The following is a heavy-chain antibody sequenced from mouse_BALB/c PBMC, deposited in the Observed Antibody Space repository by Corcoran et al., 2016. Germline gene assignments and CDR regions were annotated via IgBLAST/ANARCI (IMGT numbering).Heavy chain of an antibody. V-gene: IGHV1S136*01. D-gene: IGHD1-1*01. CDR3: ARGENYYGSSFDY. J-gene: IGHJ2*01. CDR2: INPYNDGT. Sequence: EVQLQQSGPELVKPGASVKMSCKASGYTFTSYVMHWVKQKPGQGLEWIGYINPYNDGTKYNEKFKGKATLTSDKSSSTAYMELSSLTSEDSAVYYCARGENYYGSSFDYWGQGTTLTVSS. CDR1: GYTFTSYV.